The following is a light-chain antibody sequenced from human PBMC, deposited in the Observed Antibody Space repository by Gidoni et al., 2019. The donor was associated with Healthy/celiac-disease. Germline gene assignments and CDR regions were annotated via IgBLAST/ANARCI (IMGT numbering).Light chain of an antibody. J-gene: IGKJ2*01. CDR2: GAI. Sequence: ETVMTQSPATLSVSPGERVTLSCRASQSVSSNLAWYQQKPGQAPRLLIYGAIIRATGIPARFSGSGSGTEFTLTISSLQSEDFAVYYCQQYNNWPPYTFGQGTKLEIK. V-gene: IGKV3-15*01. CDR1: QSVSSN. CDR3: QQYNNWPPYT.